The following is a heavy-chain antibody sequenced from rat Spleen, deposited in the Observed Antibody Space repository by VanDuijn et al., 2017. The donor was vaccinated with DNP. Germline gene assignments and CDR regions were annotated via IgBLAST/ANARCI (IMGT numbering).Heavy chain of an antibody. CDR3: IRWNSGHFDY. CDR2: IGSHVYAP. CDR1: GFTFSNYG. D-gene: IGHD4-3*01. V-gene: IGHV5-22*01. Sequence: EVQLVESGGGLVRPGRSLKLSCAASGFTFSNYGMAWVRQAPTKGLEWVAYIGSHVYAPYYGDSVKGRFTISRDNAKSTLYLQMNSLRSEDMATYYCIRWNSGHFDYWGQGVMVTVSS. J-gene: IGHJ2*01.